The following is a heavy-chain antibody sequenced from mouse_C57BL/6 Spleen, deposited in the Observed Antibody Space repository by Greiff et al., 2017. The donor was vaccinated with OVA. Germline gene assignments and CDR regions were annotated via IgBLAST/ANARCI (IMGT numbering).Heavy chain of an antibody. V-gene: IGHV1-15*01. CDR3: TPLTGSGAMDY. CDR2: IDPETGGT. D-gene: IGHD4-1*01. CDR1: GYTFTDYE. Sequence: QVQLQQSGAELVRPGAPVTLSCKASGYTFTDYEMHWVKQTPVHGLEWIGAIDPETGGTAYNQKFKGKAILTADKSSSTAYMELRSLTSEDSAVYYCTPLTGSGAMDYWGQGTSVTVSS. J-gene: IGHJ4*01.